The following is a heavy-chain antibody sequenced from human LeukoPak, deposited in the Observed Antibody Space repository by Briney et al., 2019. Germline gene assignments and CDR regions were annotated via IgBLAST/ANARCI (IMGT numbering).Heavy chain of an antibody. V-gene: IGHV3-23*01. J-gene: IGHJ4*02. CDR2: ISGSGGST. CDR3: AKDCAYGQHAFAY. CDR1: GFTFSNSA. D-gene: IGHD4-17*01. Sequence: GGSLRLSCAASGFTFSNSAMNWVRQAPGKGLEWVSRISGSGGSTYYTDSVKGRFTISRDNSKNTLYLHMNSLRAEDTAVYYCAKDCAYGQHAFAYWGQGILVTVSS.